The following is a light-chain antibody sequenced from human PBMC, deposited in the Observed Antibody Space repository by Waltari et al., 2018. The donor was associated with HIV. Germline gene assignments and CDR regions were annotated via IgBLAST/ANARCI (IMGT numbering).Light chain of an antibody. Sequence: DVVLTQSPVYLPVTLGQPASISCKSSQTLVSSDGNTYLNWFQQRPGQSPWRLIYKVSYRQFGVSDRFSGSGSVTDFKLKISRVEAEDVGDYFCLQTTHWPPFSFGPGTKVDF. CDR2: KVS. J-gene: IGKJ3*01. V-gene: IGKV2-30*01. CDR3: LQTTHWPPFS. CDR1: QTLVSSDGNTY.